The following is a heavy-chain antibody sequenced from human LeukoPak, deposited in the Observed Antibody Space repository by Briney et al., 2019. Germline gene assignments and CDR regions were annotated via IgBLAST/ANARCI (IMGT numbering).Heavy chain of an antibody. CDR3: ERDVVVVPAAKRGTVWFDP. Sequence: ASVKVSCTGSGYTFTSYGISWVRQAPGQGLEWMGWISAYNGNTNYAQKLQGRVTMTTDTSTSTAYMELRSLRSDDTAVYYCERDVVVVPAAKRGTVWFDPWGQGTLVTVSS. V-gene: IGHV1-18*01. J-gene: IGHJ5*01. CDR1: GYTFTSYG. CDR2: ISAYNGNT. D-gene: IGHD2-2*01.